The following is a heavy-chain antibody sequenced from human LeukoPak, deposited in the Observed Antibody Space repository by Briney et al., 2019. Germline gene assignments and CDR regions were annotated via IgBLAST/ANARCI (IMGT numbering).Heavy chain of an antibody. CDR2: ISNDGGGT. CDR1: GFIFNNYG. Sequence: GVSLRLSCAASGFIFNNYGLIWVRQAPGKGLEWVSAISNDGGGTNYADFVKGRFTISRDNSKNTLFLQMNSLRAEDTALYYCAKGSSGYFVDLWGQGTLVTVSP. V-gene: IGHV3-23*01. J-gene: IGHJ5*02. CDR3: AKGSSGYFVDL. D-gene: IGHD3-22*01.